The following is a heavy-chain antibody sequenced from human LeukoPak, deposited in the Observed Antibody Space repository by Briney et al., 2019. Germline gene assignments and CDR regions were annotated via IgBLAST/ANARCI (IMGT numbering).Heavy chain of an antibody. Sequence: ASVTVSCKASGYSFTRYYMHWVRQAPGQGLEWMGIINPSDSSTSYAQKFQGRVTITRDTSTSTVYMELSSLRSEDTAVYYCARGGVAKLGPLDLWGQGTLVTVSS. D-gene: IGHD7-27*01. CDR2: INPSDSST. CDR3: ARGGVAKLGPLDL. CDR1: GYSFTRYY. V-gene: IGHV1-46*01. J-gene: IGHJ5*02.